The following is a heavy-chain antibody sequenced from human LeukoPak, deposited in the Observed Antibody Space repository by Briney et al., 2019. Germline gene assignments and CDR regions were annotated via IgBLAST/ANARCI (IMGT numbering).Heavy chain of an antibody. D-gene: IGHD6-19*01. V-gene: IGHV4-59*08. CDR1: GGSISSYY. CDR2: IYYSGST. J-gene: IGHJ6*02. Sequence: SETLSLTCTVSGGSISSYYWSWIRQPPGKGLEWIGYIYYSGSTNYNPSLQSRVTISVDTSKNQFSLKLSSVTAADTAVYYCARSSGWYPPYYYYGMDVWGQGTTVTVSS. CDR3: ARSSGWYPPYYYYGMDV.